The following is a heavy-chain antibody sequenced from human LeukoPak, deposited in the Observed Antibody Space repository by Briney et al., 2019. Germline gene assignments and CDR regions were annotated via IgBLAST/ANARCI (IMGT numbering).Heavy chain of an antibody. D-gene: IGHD1-26*01. CDR2: IYSGDSDT. V-gene: IGHV5-51*01. CDR3: ARYGWELLDAFDI. J-gene: IGHJ3*02. Sequence: GESLKISCTFSGDSAAFKWIAWVRQMPGRGLEWMGIIYSGDSDTRYSPSFQGQVSISADKSISTAYLQWSSLKASDTAMYYCARYGWELLDAFDIWGQGTMVTVSS. CDR1: GDSAAFKW.